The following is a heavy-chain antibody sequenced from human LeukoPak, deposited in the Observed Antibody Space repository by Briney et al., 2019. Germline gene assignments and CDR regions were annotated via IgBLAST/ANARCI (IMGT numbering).Heavy chain of an antibody. CDR2: KKKDGSEK. V-gene: IGHV3-7*01. CDR3: ARDLEVVVAAKHWYFDL. J-gene: IGHJ2*01. D-gene: IGHD2-15*01. CDR1: GFTFSSYW. Sequence: GGSLRLSCAASGFTFSSYWMSWVRQAPGKGLEWVAKKKKDGSEKYYVDSVKGRFTISRDNAKNSLYLQMNSLRAEDTAVYYCARDLEVVVAAKHWYFDLWGRGTLVTVSS.